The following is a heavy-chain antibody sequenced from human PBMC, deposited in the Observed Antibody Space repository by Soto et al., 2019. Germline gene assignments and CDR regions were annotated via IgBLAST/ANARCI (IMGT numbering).Heavy chain of an antibody. CDR3: AHRVLRTVFGLVTTTAIYFDF. J-gene: IGHJ4*02. V-gene: IGHV2-5*02. CDR1: GFSLTTSGVG. Sequence: QITLNESGPTQVKPRQTLTLTCTFSGFSLTTSGVGVGCIRQSPGTAPEWLALIYWDDDKRYSPFLKSRLTITKDTSKTQVVLTMADLEPADTATYYCAHRVLRTVFGLVTTTAIYFDFWGQGTPVAVSS. CDR2: IYWDDDK. D-gene: IGHD3-3*01.